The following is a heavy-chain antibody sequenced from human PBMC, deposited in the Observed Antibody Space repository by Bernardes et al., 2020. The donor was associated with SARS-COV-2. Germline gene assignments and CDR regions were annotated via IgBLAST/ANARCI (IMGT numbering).Heavy chain of an antibody. CDR1: GFDFSDYW. J-gene: IGHJ6*02. CDR2: IKRDGSER. Sequence: GSLRLSCAGSGFDFSDYWMAWVRQAPGKGLEWVANIKRDGSERYYVDSVKGRFTISRDNAKNLVFLQMNSLRAEDTAIFYCARSAGMDVWGQGTMVTVS. V-gene: IGHV3-7*03. CDR3: ARSAGMDV.